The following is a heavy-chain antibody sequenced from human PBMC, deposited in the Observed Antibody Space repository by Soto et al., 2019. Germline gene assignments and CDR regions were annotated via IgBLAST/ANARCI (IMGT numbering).Heavy chain of an antibody. CDR2: IYHSGST. V-gene: IGHV4-4*02. D-gene: IGHD6-13*01. CDR1: GGSISSSNW. Sequence: QVQLQESGPGLVKPSGTLSLTCAVSGGSISSSNWWSWVRQPPGKGLEWIGEIYHSGSTNYNPSLKSRVTISVDKSKIQFSLKLSSVTAADTAVYYCARDRTAGYSSSWPYYFDYWGQGTLVTVSS. CDR3: ARDRTAGYSSSWPYYFDY. J-gene: IGHJ4*02.